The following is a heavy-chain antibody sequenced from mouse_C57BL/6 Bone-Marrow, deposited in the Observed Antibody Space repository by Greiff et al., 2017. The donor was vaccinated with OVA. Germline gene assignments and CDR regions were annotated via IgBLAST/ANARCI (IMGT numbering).Heavy chain of an antibody. D-gene: IGHD1-1*01. CDR1: GYTFTDHT. V-gene: IGHV1-78*01. Sequence: VQLQQSDAELVKPGASVKISCKVSGYTFTDHTIHWMKQRPEQGLEWIGYIYPRDGSTKYNEKFKGKATLTADKSSSTAYMQLNSLTSEDSAVYFCAREAYYYGSSWYFDVWGTGTTVTVSS. J-gene: IGHJ1*03. CDR3: AREAYYYGSSWYFDV. CDR2: IYPRDGST.